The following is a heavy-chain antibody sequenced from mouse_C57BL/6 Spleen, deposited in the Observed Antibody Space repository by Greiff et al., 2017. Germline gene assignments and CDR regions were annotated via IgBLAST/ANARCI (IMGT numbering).Heavy chain of an antibody. CDR1: GFNIKDYY. CDR2: IDPEDGET. J-gene: IGHJ2*01. CDR3: RAYYYGSSLFYFDY. Sequence: VQLKQSGAELVKPGASVKLSCTASGFNIKDYYMHWVKQRTEQGLEWIGRIDPEDGETKYAPKFPGKATITAATSSNTAYLQLSSLTSEDTAVYYCRAYYYGSSLFYFDYWGQGTTLTVSS. D-gene: IGHD1-1*01. V-gene: IGHV14-2*01.